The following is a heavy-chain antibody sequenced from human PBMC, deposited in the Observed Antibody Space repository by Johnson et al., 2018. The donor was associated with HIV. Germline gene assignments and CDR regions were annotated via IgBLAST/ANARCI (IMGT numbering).Heavy chain of an antibody. V-gene: IGHV3-30*04. CDR2: ISYDGRSK. CDR1: GFTFSSYA. D-gene: IGHD4-23*01. Sequence: QVQLVESGGGVVQPGRSLRLSCAASGFTFSSYAMHWVRQAPGKGLEWVAVISYDGRSKFYADSAQGRFTSSSDNSKTTLYLQMSSLRPEDTAVSYCAREYGMGGGNSFVSDAFDSWGQGTMVTVSS. CDR3: AREYGMGGGNSFVSDAFDS. J-gene: IGHJ3*02.